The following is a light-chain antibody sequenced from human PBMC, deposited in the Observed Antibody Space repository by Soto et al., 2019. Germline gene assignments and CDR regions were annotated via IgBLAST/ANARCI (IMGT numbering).Light chain of an antibody. CDR1: QSVYSN. CDR3: QQYENYWT. V-gene: IGKV3-15*01. CDR2: GAS. J-gene: IGKJ1*01. Sequence: EIVMTQSPATLSVSPGERATLSFRSSQSVYSNLAWYQQKPGQAPRLLLYGASPRATGIPARFSGSGSGTEFTLTISNLQPDDIATYYCQQYENYWTFGQGTKVDI.